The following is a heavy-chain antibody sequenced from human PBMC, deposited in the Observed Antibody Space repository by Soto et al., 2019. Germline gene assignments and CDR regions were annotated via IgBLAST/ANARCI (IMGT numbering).Heavy chain of an antibody. J-gene: IGHJ5*02. Sequence: EVQLLASGGGLVQPGGSLRLSCAASGFSFSTYAMSWVRQAPGKGLEWVSGISAGGGNTFYADSVRGRFNISRDNSKNTLYLQINSLRAEDTALYYWVTHSGYQLLSWLDPWGQGPLVPVSA. CDR2: ISAGGGNT. CDR3: VTHSGYQLLSWLDP. CDR1: GFSFSTYA. V-gene: IGHV3-23*01. D-gene: IGHD1-7*01.